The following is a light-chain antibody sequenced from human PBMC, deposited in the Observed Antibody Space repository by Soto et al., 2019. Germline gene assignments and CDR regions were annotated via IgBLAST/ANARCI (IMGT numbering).Light chain of an antibody. CDR2: GVS. Sequence: EIVLTQSPGSLSLSPGERATLSCRASQSVDNTFFAWYQKKPRQAPRLLMYGVSKRATGIPDRFSGSGSRTVCTLTISRLELEDFVVYYCQQYMSSETFGQGTRVEI. V-gene: IGKV3-20*01. CDR3: QQYMSSET. CDR1: QSVDNTF. J-gene: IGKJ1*01.